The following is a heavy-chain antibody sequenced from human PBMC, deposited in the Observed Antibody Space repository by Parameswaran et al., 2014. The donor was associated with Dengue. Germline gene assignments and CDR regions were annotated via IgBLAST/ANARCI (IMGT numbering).Heavy chain of an antibody. CDR2: IYHSGST. J-gene: IGHJ4*02. CDR3: ASLEGSLRYLRAVY. D-gene: IGHD3-9*01. Sequence: ASETLSLTCTVSGGSITSYYWSWIRQPPGKGLEWIGYIYHSGSTNYNPSLKSRVTISVDTSKNQFSLKLSSVTAADTAVYFCASLEGSLRYLRAVYWGQGTLVTVSS. CDR1: GGSITSYY. V-gene: IGHV4-59*08.